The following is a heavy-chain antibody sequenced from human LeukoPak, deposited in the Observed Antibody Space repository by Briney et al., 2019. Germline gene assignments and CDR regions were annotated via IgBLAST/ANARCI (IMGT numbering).Heavy chain of an antibody. D-gene: IGHD5-24*01. CDR3: ARVGGMTTINNAAFDI. CDR1: GGSINSDY. V-gene: IGHV4-59*01. Sequence: SETLSLTCSVSGGSINSDYWNWIRQPPGKGLEWSWYIYHSGSTNYNPSLKSRVTISIDKSKKQFSLKLISVTAADPAIYYCARVGGMTTINNAAFDIWGQGTMVTVSS. J-gene: IGHJ3*02. CDR2: IYHSGST.